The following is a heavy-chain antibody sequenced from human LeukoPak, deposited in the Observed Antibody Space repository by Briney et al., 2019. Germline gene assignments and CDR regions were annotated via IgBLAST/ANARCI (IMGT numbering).Heavy chain of an antibody. CDR2: INHSGST. Sequence: SETLSLTCAVYGGSFSGYYWSWIRQPPGKGLEWIGEINHSGSTNYNPSLKCRVTISVDTSKNQFSLKLSSVTAADTAVYYCARGHPWFDPWGQGTLVTVSS. CDR3: ARGHPWFDP. J-gene: IGHJ5*02. CDR1: GGSFSGYY. V-gene: IGHV4-34*01.